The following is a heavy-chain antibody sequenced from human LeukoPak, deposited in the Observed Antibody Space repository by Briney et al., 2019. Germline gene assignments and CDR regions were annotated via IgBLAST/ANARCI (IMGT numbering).Heavy chain of an antibody. CDR2: IYYSGST. V-gene: IGHV4-59*01. J-gene: IGHJ4*02. Sequence: SETLSLTCTVSGGSISNYYGNWIRQPPGKGLEWIGNIYYSGSTNYNPSLKSRVTISVDTSKNQFSLKLSSVTAADAAVYYCARTGDLRVGRQWLVPSYFDYWGQGALVTVSS. D-gene: IGHD6-19*01. CDR1: GGSISNYY. CDR3: ARTGDLRVGRQWLVPSYFDY.